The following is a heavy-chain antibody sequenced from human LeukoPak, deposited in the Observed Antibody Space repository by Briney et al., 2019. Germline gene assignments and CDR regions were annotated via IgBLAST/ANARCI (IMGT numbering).Heavy chain of an antibody. J-gene: IGHJ3*02. CDR2: IKQDGSEK. V-gene: IGHV3-7*01. CDR1: GFTFSSYW. Sequence: GGSLRLSCAASGFTFSSYWMSWVRQAPGKGLEWVANIKQDGSEKYYVDSVKGRFTISRDNAKNSLYLQMNSLRAEDTAVYYCARVGFWSGYDDAFDIWGQGTMVTVSS. CDR3: ARVGFWSGYDDAFDI. D-gene: IGHD3-3*01.